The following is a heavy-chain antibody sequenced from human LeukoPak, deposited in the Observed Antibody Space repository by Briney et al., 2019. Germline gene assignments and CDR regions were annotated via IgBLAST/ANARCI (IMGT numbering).Heavy chain of an antibody. V-gene: IGHV3-48*03. CDR3: AKASYYYGSGSYFDY. D-gene: IGHD3-10*01. CDR2: ISSSGSTI. CDR1: GFTFSSYE. J-gene: IGHJ4*02. Sequence: GGSLRLSCAASGFTFSSYEMNWVRQAPGKGLEWVSYISSSGSTIYYADSVKGRFTISRDNAKNSLYLQMNSLRAEDMALYYCAKASYYYGSGSYFDYWGQGTLVTVSS.